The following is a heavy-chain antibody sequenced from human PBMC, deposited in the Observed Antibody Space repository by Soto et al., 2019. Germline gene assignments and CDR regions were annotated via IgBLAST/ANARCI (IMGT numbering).Heavy chain of an antibody. CDR1: GFSLTTSGVG. D-gene: IGHD2-8*02. Sequence: QITLKESGPTLVKPTQTLTLTCTFSGFSLTTSGVGVGWIRQPPGKALEWLALIYWDDDKRYSPSLKSRLTLTKDTSKNQVVLTMTNMDPVDTATYYCAHRPILGYFDYWGQGTLVTVSS. J-gene: IGHJ4*02. CDR3: AHRPILGYFDY. CDR2: IYWDDDK. V-gene: IGHV2-5*02.